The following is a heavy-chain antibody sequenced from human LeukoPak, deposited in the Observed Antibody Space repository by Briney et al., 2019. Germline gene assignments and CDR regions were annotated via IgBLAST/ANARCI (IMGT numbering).Heavy chain of an antibody. Sequence: SETLSLTCAVYGGSFSGYYWSWIRQPPGKGLEWIGEINHSGSTNYNPSLKSRVTISVDTSKNQLSLKLSSVTAADTAVYYCARDGSIAARGWFDPWGQGTLVTVSS. CDR1: GGSFSGYY. D-gene: IGHD6-6*01. J-gene: IGHJ5*02. CDR2: INHSGST. CDR3: ARDGSIAARGWFDP. V-gene: IGHV4-34*01.